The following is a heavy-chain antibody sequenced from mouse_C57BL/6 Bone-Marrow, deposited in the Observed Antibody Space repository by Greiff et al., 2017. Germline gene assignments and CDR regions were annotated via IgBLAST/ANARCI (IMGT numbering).Heavy chain of an antibody. CDR3: ARPHSYCSSFAY. D-gene: IGHD1-1*01. J-gene: IGHJ3*01. V-gene: IGHV5-6*01. Sequence: EVKLMESGGDLVKPGGSLKLSCAASGFTFSSYGMSWVRQTPDKRLEWVATISSGGSYTYYPDSVKGRFTISRDNAKNTLYLQMSSLKSEDTAMYYCARPHSYCSSFAYWGQGTLVTVSA. CDR2: ISSGGSYT. CDR1: GFTFSSYG.